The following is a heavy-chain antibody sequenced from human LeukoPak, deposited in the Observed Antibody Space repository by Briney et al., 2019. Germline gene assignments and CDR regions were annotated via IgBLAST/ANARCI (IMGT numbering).Heavy chain of an antibody. D-gene: IGHD5-12*01. V-gene: IGHV3-7*01. J-gene: IGHJ6*02. Sequence: QSGGSLRLSCAASGFTSSNNWMTWVRQAPGKGLEGVASVKKDASEMYYVDSVKGRFTISRDNAKNSLYLQMNSLRAEDTAVYYCARDKATIQELLYGMDVWGQGTTVTVSS. CDR3: ARDKATIQELLYGMDV. CDR2: VKKDASEM. CDR1: GFTSSNNW.